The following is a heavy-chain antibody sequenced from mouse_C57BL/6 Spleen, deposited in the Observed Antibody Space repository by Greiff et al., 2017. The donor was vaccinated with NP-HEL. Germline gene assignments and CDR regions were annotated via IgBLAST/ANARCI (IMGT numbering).Heavy chain of an antibody. D-gene: IGHD1-1*01. Sequence: VQLQESGAELVRPGTSVKVSCKASGYAFTNYLIEWVKQRPGQGLEWIGVINPGSGGTNYNEKFKGKATLTADKSSSTAYMQLSSLTSEDSAVYFCARSYYGSGYAMDYWGQGTSVTVSS. V-gene: IGHV1-54*01. CDR2: INPGSGGT. J-gene: IGHJ4*01. CDR3: ARSYYGSGYAMDY. CDR1: GYAFTNYL.